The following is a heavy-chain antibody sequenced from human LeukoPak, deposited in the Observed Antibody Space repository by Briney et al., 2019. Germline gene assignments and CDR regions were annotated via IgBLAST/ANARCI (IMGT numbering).Heavy chain of an antibody. CDR1: GYTFTSYG. CDR3: ARGLLTAFQA. CDR2: INAGNGNT. V-gene: IGHV1-3*01. Sequence: ASVKVSCKASGYTFTSYGISWVRQAPGQGLEWMGWINAGNGNTKYSQKFQGRVTITRDTSASTAYMELSSLRSEDTAVYYCARGLLTAFQAWGQGTLVTVSS. J-gene: IGHJ5*02. D-gene: IGHD2-21*02.